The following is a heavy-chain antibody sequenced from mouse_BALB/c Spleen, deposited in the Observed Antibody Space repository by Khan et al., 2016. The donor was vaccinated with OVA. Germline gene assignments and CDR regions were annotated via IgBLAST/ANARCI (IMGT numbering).Heavy chain of an antibody. V-gene: IGHV1S137*01. CDR3: VRGSGKSRFAY. J-gene: IGHJ3*01. Sequence: QVQLQQSGAELVRPGVSVKISCNGSGYTFTDFAMRWVKQSHAKSLEWLGVISTYYGDADYNHKFRDKATMTVDKSSSTAYMELAGLTSEDSAIYYCVRGSGKSRFAYWGQGTLVTVSA. CDR2: ISTYYGDA. D-gene: IGHD1-3*01. CDR1: GYTFTDFA.